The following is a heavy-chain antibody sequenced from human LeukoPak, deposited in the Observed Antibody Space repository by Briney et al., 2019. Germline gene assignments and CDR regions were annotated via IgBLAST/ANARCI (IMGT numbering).Heavy chain of an antibody. CDR2: IGSSVSGGGAIT. CDR3: AKYQGWIRGVMNAFDV. D-gene: IGHD3-10*01. CDR1: GFTFGSYA. V-gene: IGHV3-23*01. Sequence: GGSLRLACAASGFTFGSYAMAWVPQAPGKGLEFVSSIGSSVSGGGAITYYADSVKGRLTISRDNSKNTVYLQMNSLRAEDTAVYYCAKYQGWIRGVMNAFDVWGQGTMVIVSA. J-gene: IGHJ3*01.